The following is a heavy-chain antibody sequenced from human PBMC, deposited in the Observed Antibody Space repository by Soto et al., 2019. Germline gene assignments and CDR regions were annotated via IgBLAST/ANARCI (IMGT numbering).Heavy chain of an antibody. J-gene: IGHJ5*02. CDR1: GGSISSGDYY. V-gene: IGHV4-30-4*01. D-gene: IGHD6-13*01. CDR2: ISYSGST. CDR3: ARELRGYSSSWFGGWFDP. Sequence: PSETLSLTCTVSGGSISSGDYYWTWIRQPPGKGLEWIGYISYSGSTDYNPSLKSRVTISVDPSKSQFSLKLSSVTAADTAVYYCARELRGYSSSWFGGWFDPWGQGTLVTVSS.